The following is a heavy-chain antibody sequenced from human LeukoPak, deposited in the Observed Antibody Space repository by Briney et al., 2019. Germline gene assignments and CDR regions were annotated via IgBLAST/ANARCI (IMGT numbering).Heavy chain of an antibody. J-gene: IGHJ4*02. V-gene: IGHV4-34*01. CDR3: ARSGTHYGGNSGY. Sequence: PSETLSLTCAVYGGSFSGYCWSWIRQPPGKGLEWIGEINHSGSTNYNPSLKSRVTISVDTSKNQFSLKLSSVTAADTAVYYCARSGTHYGGNSGYWGQGTLVTVSS. CDR2: INHSGST. D-gene: IGHD4-17*01. CDR1: GGSFSGYC.